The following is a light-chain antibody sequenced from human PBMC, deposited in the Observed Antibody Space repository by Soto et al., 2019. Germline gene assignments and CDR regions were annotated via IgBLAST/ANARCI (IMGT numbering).Light chain of an antibody. CDR1: SSDVGAYNL. CDR3: CSYAGSSTLV. V-gene: IGLV2-23*02. J-gene: IGLJ2*01. CDR2: EVN. Sequence: QSALTQPASVSGSRGQSITISCTGTSSDVGAYNLVSWYQQHPGKAPKLMIYEVNKRPSGVSNRFSGSKSGNTASLTISGLQAEDEADYYCCSYAGSSTLVFGGGTKLTVL.